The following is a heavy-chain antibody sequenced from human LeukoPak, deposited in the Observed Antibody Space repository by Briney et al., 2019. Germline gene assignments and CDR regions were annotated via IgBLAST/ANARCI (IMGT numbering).Heavy chain of an antibody. J-gene: IGHJ4*02. Sequence: PSETLSLTCTVSSGSISTSNCYWGWVRQPPGKALEWIGNIFYSGSTYYSPSLKSRVTISLDTSRNQFSLKLNSVTAADTAVYYCARDGYSFDFDYWGQGTLVTVSS. CDR1: SGSISTSNCY. CDR2: IFYSGST. D-gene: IGHD5-18*01. CDR3: ARDGYSFDFDY. V-gene: IGHV4-39*07.